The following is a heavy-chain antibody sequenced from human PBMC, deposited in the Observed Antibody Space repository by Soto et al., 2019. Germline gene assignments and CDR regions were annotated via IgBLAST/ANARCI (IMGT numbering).Heavy chain of an antibody. D-gene: IGHD6-13*01. V-gene: IGHV6-1*01. CDR2: TYYRSKWYN. Sequence: SQTLSLTCAISGDSVSSISAAWNWIRQSPSRGLEWLGRTYYRSKWYNDYAVSVKSRITINPDTSKNQFSLQLNSVTPEDTAVYYCARASSSSWYDNYYYGMDVWGQGTTVTVSS. CDR1: GDSVSSISAA. CDR3: ARASSSSWYDNYYYGMDV. J-gene: IGHJ6*02.